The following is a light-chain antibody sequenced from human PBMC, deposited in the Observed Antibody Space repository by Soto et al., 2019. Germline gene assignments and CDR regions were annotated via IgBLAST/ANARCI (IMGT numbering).Light chain of an antibody. CDR2: GAS. Sequence: EIVLTQSPGTLSLSPGERATLSCRASQSVRSNYLAWYQQNPGQAPTLLIYGASSRATGIPDRFSGSGSGTDFTLTISRLEPEDFAVYYCQHYGSSAYTFGQGTTLEIK. CDR1: QSVRSNY. J-gene: IGKJ2*01. V-gene: IGKV3-20*01. CDR3: QHYGSSAYT.